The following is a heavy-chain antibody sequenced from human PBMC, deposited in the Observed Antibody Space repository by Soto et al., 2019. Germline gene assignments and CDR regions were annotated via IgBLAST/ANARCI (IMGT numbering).Heavy chain of an antibody. D-gene: IGHD3-9*01. CDR3: ARDASDFLRYFDWLLSY. V-gene: IGHV3-30-3*01. CDR1: GFTFSSYA. J-gene: IGHJ4*02. CDR2: ISYDGSNK. Sequence: QPGGSLRLSCAASGFTFSSYAMHWVRQAPGKGLEWVAVISYDGSNKYYADSVKGRFTISRDNSKNTLYLQMNSLRAEDTAVYYCARDASDFLRYFDWLLSYWGQGTLVTVSS.